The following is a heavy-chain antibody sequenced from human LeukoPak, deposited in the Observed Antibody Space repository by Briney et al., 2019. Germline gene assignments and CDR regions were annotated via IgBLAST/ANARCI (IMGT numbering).Heavy chain of an antibody. V-gene: IGHV1-2*02. CDR3: ARRGSGSYVLDY. CDR1: GYTFTGYY. J-gene: IGHJ4*02. Sequence: ASVKVSCKASGYTFTGYYMHWVRQAPGQGLEWMGWINPNSGGTNFAQNFQGRVTMTRDTSSSTAYMELSRLRSDDTAVYYCARRGSGSYVLDYWGQGTLVTVSS. CDR2: INPNSGGT. D-gene: IGHD3-10*01.